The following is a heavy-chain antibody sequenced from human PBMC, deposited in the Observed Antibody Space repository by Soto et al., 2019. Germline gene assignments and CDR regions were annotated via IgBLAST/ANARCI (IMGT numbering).Heavy chain of an antibody. Sequence: EVHLVESGGGLVQPGRSLRLSCAASGFTFDDYAMHWVRQAPGKGLEWVSGISWNSDSTGYADSVKGRFTISRENAKNSLFLQMNSLRAEDTALYFCAKDTYIIVGGTHIDFWGRGTLVSVYS. J-gene: IGHJ4*02. D-gene: IGHD1-26*01. V-gene: IGHV3-9*01. CDR3: AKDTYIIVGGTHIDF. CDR2: ISWNSDST. CDR1: GFTFDDYA.